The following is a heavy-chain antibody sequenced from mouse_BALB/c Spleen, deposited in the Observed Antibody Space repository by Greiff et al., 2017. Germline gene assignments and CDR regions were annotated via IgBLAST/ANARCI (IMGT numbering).Heavy chain of an antibody. CDR1: GYTFTSYT. CDR3: ARHLYGSEDY. J-gene: IGHJ2*01. D-gene: IGHD1-1*01. V-gene: IGHV1-4*01. Sequence: QVQLKESGAELARPGASVKMSCKASGYTFTSYTMHWVKQRPGQGLEWIGYINPSSGYTNYNQKFKDKATLTADKSSSTAYMQLSSLTSEDSAVYYCARHLYGSEDYWGQGTTLTVSS. CDR2: INPSSGYT.